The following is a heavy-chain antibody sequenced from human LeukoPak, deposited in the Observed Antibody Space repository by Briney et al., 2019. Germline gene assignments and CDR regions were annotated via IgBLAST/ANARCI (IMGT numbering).Heavy chain of an antibody. D-gene: IGHD3-22*01. J-gene: IGHJ4*02. Sequence: PSETLSLTCTVSSGSMINYYWSWIRQPPGKGLEWLGYIHHSGSTNYNPSLKSRLTISVDTSKNQFSLQLRSVTAADTAVYYCARLNSYYDTSGMALNYFDYWGQGALVTVSS. CDR2: IHHSGST. CDR1: SGSMINYY. V-gene: IGHV4-59*08. CDR3: ARLNSYYDTSGMALNYFDY.